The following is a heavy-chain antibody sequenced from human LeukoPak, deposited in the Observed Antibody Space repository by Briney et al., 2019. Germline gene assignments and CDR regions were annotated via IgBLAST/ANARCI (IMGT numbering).Heavy chain of an antibody. CDR1: GFTFGTYW. CDR2: IKQDGTEK. J-gene: IGHJ4*02. D-gene: IGHD3-9*01. CDR3: ARPMLLTGTDFDY. Sequence: GGSLRLSCAASGFTFGTYWMGWVRQAPGKGMEWVANIKQDGTEKSYVDSVKGRFTISRDNAKNSLYLQMNSLRAEDTAVYYCARPMLLTGTDFDYWGQGTLVTVSS. V-gene: IGHV3-7*01.